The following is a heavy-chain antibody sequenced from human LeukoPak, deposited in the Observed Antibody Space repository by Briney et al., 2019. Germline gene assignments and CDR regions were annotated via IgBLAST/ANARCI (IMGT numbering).Heavy chain of an antibody. CDR2: INPNSGGT. J-gene: IGHJ4*02. V-gene: IGHV1-2*04. Sequence: ASVKVSCKASGYTFTGYYMHWVRQAPGPGLEWKGWINPNSGGTNYAQKFQGWVIMTRDTSISTAYMELSRLRSDDTAVYYCARVASGSYYNFDYWGQGTLVTVSS. CDR1: GYTFTGYY. CDR3: ARVASGSYYNFDY. D-gene: IGHD3-10*01.